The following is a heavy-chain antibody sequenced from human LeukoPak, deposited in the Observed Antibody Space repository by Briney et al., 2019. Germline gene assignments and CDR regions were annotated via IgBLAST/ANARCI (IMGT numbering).Heavy chain of an antibody. CDR3: AKKNNLEWSPVDY. Sequence: GGSLRLSCAASGFNFRDHWMHWVRQVPGKRLMWVSRINTDESDKSSADSVKGRFTISRDNAKSTLYLQMNSLRAEDTAVYYCAKKNNLEWSPVDYWGQGTLVTVSS. J-gene: IGHJ4*02. V-gene: IGHV3-74*03. D-gene: IGHD3-3*01. CDR2: INTDESDK. CDR1: GFNFRDHW.